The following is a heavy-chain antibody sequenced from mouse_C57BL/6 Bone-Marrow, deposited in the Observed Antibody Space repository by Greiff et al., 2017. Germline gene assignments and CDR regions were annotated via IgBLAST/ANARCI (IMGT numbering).Heavy chain of an antibody. CDR1: GYSFTGYY. D-gene: IGHD1-1*02. Sequence: VQLQQSGPELVKPGASVKISCKASGYSFTGYYMNWVKQSPEKSLEWIGEINPSTGGTTYNQKFKAKATLTVDKSSSTAYMQLKSLTSEDSAVYYCARSGSYGYWGQGTTLTVSS. V-gene: IGHV1-42*01. J-gene: IGHJ2*01. CDR3: ARSGSYGY. CDR2: INPSTGGT.